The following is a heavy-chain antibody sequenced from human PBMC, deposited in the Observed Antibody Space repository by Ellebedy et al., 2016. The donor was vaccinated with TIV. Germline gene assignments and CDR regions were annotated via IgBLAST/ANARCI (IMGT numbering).Heavy chain of an antibody. CDR2: ISDSGGNT. Sequence: GESLKISCAASGLTFSSHAMSWVRQAPGKGLEWVSSISDSGGNTYYADSVKGRFATSRDNSKNTVYLQMNSLRAEDTAVYYCARDPVGVGPAFDIWGQGTMVTVSS. J-gene: IGHJ3*02. V-gene: IGHV3-23*01. CDR1: GLTFSSHA. D-gene: IGHD4-23*01. CDR3: ARDPVGVGPAFDI.